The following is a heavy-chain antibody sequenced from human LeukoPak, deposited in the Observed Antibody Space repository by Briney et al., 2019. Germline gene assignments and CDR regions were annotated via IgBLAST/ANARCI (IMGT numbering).Heavy chain of an antibody. CDR3: ARDGITPDAFDI. J-gene: IGHJ3*02. D-gene: IGHD3-10*01. V-gene: IGHV1-18*04. CDR2: ISGHNGNT. Sequence: APVKVSCKASGYTFTGYYMHWVRQAPGQGLEWMGWISGHNGNTNYAQKVQGRVTMTTDRFTSTAYMELRSLRSDDTAVYYCARDGITPDAFDIWGQGTMVTVSS. CDR1: GYTFTGYY.